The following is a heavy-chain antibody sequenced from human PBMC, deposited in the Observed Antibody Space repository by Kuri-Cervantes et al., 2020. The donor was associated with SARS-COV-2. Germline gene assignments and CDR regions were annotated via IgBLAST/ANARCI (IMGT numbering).Heavy chain of an antibody. CDR2: IYHSGST. Sequence: GSLRLSCTVSGYSISSGYYWGWIRQPPGKGLEWIGSIYHSGSTYYNPPLKSRVTISVDTSKNQFSLKLSSVTAADTAVYYCARRSPYCPGGECVVWGKGTTVTVSS. V-gene: IGHV4-38-2*02. D-gene: IGHD2-21*01. CDR1: GYSISSGYY. CDR3: ARRSPYCPGGECVV. J-gene: IGHJ6*04.